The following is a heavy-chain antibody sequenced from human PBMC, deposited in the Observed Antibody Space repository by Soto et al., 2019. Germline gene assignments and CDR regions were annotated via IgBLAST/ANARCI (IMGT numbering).Heavy chain of an antibody. CDR3: ARHPERIAQIGWFDP. CDR2: IYSGGST. V-gene: IGHV3-66*04. D-gene: IGHD6-13*01. Sequence: GGSLRLSCAASGFTVSSNYMSWVRQAPGKGLEWVSVIYSGGSTYYADSVKGRFTISRDNAKNSLYLQMNSLRAEDTAVYYCARHPERIAQIGWFDPWGQGTLVTVSS. CDR1: GFTVSSNY. J-gene: IGHJ5*02.